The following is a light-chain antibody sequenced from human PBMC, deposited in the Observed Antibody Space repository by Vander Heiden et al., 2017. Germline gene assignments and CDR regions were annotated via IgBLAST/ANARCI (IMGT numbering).Light chain of an antibody. CDR1: QRISSY. J-gene: IGKJ4*01. CDR2: AAS. V-gene: IGKV1-39*01. CDR3: QQSYRTPLT. Sequence: TQSPSSLSASVGDRVTITCRASQRISSYLNWYQQNPGTAPKLLIYAASSLQSGVPSRFSGSGSETDFTIPISSPQPEIVATYSYQQSYRTPLTFGGGTKVEIK.